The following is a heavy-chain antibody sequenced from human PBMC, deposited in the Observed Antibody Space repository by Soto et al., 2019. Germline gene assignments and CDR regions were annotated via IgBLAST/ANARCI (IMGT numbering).Heavy chain of an antibody. V-gene: IGHV5-10-1*01. D-gene: IGHD3-22*01. CDR1: GYSFAGYW. J-gene: IGHJ4*02. CDR3: ARQIYDSDTGPNFQYYFDS. Sequence: PGESLKISCKGSGYSFAGYWITWVRQKPGKGLEWMGRIDPSDSQTYYSPSFRGHVTISATKSITTVFLQWSSLRAADTAMYYCARQIYDSDTGPNFQYYFDSWGQGTPVTVSS. CDR2: IDPSDSQT.